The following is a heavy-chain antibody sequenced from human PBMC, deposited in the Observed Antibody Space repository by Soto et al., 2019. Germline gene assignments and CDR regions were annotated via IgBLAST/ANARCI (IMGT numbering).Heavy chain of an antibody. Sequence: GGSLRLSCAASGFTFDDYAMHWVRQAPGKGLEWVSLISWDGGSTYYADSVKGRFTISRDNSKNSLYLQMNSLRAEDTALYYCAKDIIAYCGGDCYSGFDYWGQGTLVTVSS. CDR2: ISWDGGST. V-gene: IGHV3-43D*03. D-gene: IGHD2-21*02. J-gene: IGHJ4*02. CDR1: GFTFDDYA. CDR3: AKDIIAYCGGDCYSGFDY.